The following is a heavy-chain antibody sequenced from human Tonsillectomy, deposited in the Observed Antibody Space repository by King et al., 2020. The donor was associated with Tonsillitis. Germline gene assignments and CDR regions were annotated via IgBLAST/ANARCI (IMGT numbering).Heavy chain of an antibody. D-gene: IGHD3-10*01. Sequence: VQLVESGGGLVKPGGSLRLSCAASGFTFSNAWMSWVRQAPGKGLEWVGRIKSKTDGGTTDYAAPVKGRFTISRDDSKNTLYLQMNSLKTEDTAVYYCTTDNVLLWFGELLDFDYWGQGTLVTVSS. CDR2: IKSKTDGGTT. J-gene: IGHJ4*02. V-gene: IGHV3-15*01. CDR3: TTDNVLLWFGELLDFDY. CDR1: GFTFSNAW.